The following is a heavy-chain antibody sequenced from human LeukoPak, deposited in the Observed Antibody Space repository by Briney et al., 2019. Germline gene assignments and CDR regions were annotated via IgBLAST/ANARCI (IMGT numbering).Heavy chain of an antibody. CDR2: IYHSGST. J-gene: IGHJ4*02. D-gene: IGHD3-16*01. V-gene: IGHV4-30-2*01. CDR3: AREGEKYGLRGFDY. CDR1: GGSISGGGYS. Sequence: SQTLSLTCAVSGGSISGGGYSWSWIRQPPGKGLEWIGYIYHSGSTYYNPSLKSRVTISVDRSKNQFSLKLSSVTAADTAVYYCAREGEKYGLRGFDYWGQGTLVTVSS.